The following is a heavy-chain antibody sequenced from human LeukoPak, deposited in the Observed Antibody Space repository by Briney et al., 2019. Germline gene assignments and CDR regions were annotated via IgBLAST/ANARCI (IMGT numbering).Heavy chain of an antibody. CDR2: ISSSDYYI. Sequence: GGSLRLSCTASGFTLSGYTMNWVREAPGKGLGWGSSISSSDYYINYAESVEGRFTIYRNNADTLLYLQMNSLRDEDTAMYYCAFGAGGTFWGQGTLVTVSS. D-gene: IGHD3-3*01. CDR1: GFTLSGYT. J-gene: IGHJ4*02. CDR3: AFGAGGTF. V-gene: IGHV3-21*06.